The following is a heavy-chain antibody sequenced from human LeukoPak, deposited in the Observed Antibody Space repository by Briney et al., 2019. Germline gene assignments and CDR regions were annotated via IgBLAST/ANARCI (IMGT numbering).Heavy chain of an antibody. CDR1: GYTFTSYG. CDR3: ARDPLYGDYEYYYYYGMDV. D-gene: IGHD4-17*01. Sequence: ASVKVSCKASGYTFTSYGISWVRQAPGQGLEWMGWISAYNGNTNYAQKLQGRVTITADESTSTAYMELSSLRSEDTAVYYCARDPLYGDYEYYYYYGMDVWGQGTTVTVSS. V-gene: IGHV1-18*01. J-gene: IGHJ6*02. CDR2: ISAYNGNT.